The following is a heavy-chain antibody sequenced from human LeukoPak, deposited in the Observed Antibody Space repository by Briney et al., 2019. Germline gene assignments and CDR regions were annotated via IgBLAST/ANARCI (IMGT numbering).Heavy chain of an antibody. CDR3: AKGRLKFNSYDSSGPTDY. J-gene: IGHJ4*02. CDR2: ISGSAGST. D-gene: IGHD3-22*01. V-gene: IGHV3-23*01. Sequence: GGSLRLSCAASGFTFSHFWMNWVRQAPGKGLEWVSAISGSAGSTYYADSVKGRFTISRDNSKNTLYLQLNSLRAEDTAVYYCAKGRLKFNSYDSSGPTDYWGQGTLVTVSS. CDR1: GFTFSHFW.